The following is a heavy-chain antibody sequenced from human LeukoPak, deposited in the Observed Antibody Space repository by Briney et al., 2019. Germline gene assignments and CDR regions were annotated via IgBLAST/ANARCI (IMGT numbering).Heavy chain of an antibody. CDR1: GFTFSSYI. J-gene: IGHJ4*02. V-gene: IGHV3-21*01. CDR2: ISSSATYI. Sequence: GGSLRLSCGGSGFTFSSYIMNWVRQAPGKGLEWVASISSSATYIYYADSVRGRFTISRDDAKKSVFLHMNSLRAEDTAVYFCATWDDYGDFVAFEYWGQGTLVTVSS. CDR3: ATWDDYGDFVAFEY. D-gene: IGHD4-17*01.